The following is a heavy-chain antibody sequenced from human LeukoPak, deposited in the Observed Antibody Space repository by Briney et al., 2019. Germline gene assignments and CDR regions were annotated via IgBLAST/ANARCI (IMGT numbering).Heavy chain of an antibody. V-gene: IGHV3-48*01. J-gene: IGHJ4*02. CDR1: GFTFSSYS. D-gene: IGHD3-3*01. Sequence: GGSLRLSCAASGFTFSSYSMNWVRQAPGKGLEWVPYISSSSSTIYYADSVKGRFTISRDNAKNSLYLQMNSLRAEDTAVYYCARDLSDYDFWSGYYPCCIFDYRGQGTLVTVSS. CDR2: ISSSSSTI. CDR3: ARDLSDYDFWSGYYPCCIFDY.